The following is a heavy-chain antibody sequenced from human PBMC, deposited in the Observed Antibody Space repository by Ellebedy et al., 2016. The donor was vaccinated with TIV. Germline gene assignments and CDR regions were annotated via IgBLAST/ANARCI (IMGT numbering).Heavy chain of an antibody. J-gene: IGHJ2*01. CDR3: ARVGGVVKDWYFDL. D-gene: IGHD3-22*01. CDR1: GGSFSGYY. CDR2: IYYSGST. V-gene: IGHV4-34*01. Sequence: SETLSLXXAVYGGSFSGYYWSWIRQPPGKGLEWIGSIYYSGSTYYNPSLKSRVTISVDTSKNQFSLKLSSVTAADTAVYYCARVGGVVKDWYFDLWGRGTLVTVSS.